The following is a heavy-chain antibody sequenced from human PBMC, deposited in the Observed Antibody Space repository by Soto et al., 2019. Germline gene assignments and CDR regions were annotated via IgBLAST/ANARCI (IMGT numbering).Heavy chain of an antibody. CDR2: IKHDTSEA. D-gene: IGHD3-16*02. V-gene: IGHV3-7*03. J-gene: IGHJ4*02. CDR1: GFKFSNYW. CDR3: ARDGLLFSGPYRPSRFDY. Sequence: VGSLRLSCAASGFKFSNYWMSWVRQAPGKGLEWVGNIKHDTSEAHYADSVKGRFTITRDNIKNFLFLQMNGLRADDTASYYCARDGLLFSGPYRPSRFDYWGLGTLVTVSS.